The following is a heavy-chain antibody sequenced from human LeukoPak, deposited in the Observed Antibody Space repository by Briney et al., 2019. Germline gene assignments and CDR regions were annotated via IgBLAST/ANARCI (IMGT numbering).Heavy chain of an antibody. CDR3: ASTYCSGGSCYWALDY. D-gene: IGHD2-15*01. V-gene: IGHV4-4*02. J-gene: IGHJ4*02. CDR2: IYYSGST. Sequence: PSGTLSLTCAVSGVSISSSEWWIWVRQPPGKGLEWIGYIYYSGSTNYNPSLKSRVTISVDTSKNQFSLKLSSVTAADTAVYYCASTYCSGGSCYWALDYWGQGTLVTVSS. CDR1: GVSISSSEW.